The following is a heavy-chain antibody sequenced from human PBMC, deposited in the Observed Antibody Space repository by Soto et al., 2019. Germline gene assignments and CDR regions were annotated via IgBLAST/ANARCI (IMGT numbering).Heavy chain of an antibody. CDR2: IYYSGST. D-gene: IGHD3-10*01. CDR3: AREVTMVRGSYYYYCYMDV. CDR1: GGSISSGGYY. V-gene: IGHV4-31*03. Sequence: QVQLQESGPGLVKPSQTLSLTCTVSGGSISSGGYYWSWIRQHPGKGLEWIGYIYYSGSTYYNPCLQSRVTISVDTAKNQFSLKLSSETAEDTAVYYCAREVTMVRGSYYYYCYMDVWGKGTTVTVSS. J-gene: IGHJ6*03.